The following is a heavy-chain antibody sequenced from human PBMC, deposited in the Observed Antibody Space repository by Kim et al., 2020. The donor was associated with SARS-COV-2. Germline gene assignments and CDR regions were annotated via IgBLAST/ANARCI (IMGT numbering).Heavy chain of an antibody. V-gene: IGHV3-30-3*01. CDR1: GFTISSYA. CDR3: ARAFIVVVVAAPFDY. CDR2: ISYDGSNK. Sequence: GGSLRLSCAASGFTISSYAMHWVRQAPGKGLEWVAVISYDGSNKYYADSVKGRFTISRDNSKNTLYLQMNSLRAEDTAVYYCARAFIVVVVAAPFDYWG. J-gene: IGHJ4*01. D-gene: IGHD2-15*01.